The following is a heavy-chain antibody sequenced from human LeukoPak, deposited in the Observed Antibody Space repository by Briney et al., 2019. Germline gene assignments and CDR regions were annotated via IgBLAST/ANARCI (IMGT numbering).Heavy chain of an antibody. CDR3: ARVTGRYSSGLYNWFDT. CDR2: LYYSGST. J-gene: IGHJ5*02. Sequence: SETLSLTCTVSGASISNTNYYWGWIRQPPGKGLEWIGSLYYSGSTYYNPSLKSRVSISVDTSKNQFSLNLTSVTAADTAVYYCARVTGRYSSGLYNWFDTWGQGTLVTVSS. V-gene: IGHV4-39*07. CDR1: GASISNTNYY. D-gene: IGHD6-19*01.